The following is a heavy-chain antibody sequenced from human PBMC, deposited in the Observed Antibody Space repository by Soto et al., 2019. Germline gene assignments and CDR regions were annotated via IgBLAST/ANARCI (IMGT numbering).Heavy chain of an antibody. CDR1: GGSISSGGYY. CDR3: ARATRYSIVVVTDGGYGMDV. Sequence: PSETLSLTCTVSGGSISSGGYYWSWIRQHPGKGLEWIGYIYYSGSTYYNPSLKSRVTISVDTSKNQFSLKLSSVTAADTAVYYCARATRYSIVVVTDGGYGMDVWGQGTTVTVSS. D-gene: IGHD2-21*02. CDR2: IYYSGST. J-gene: IGHJ6*02. V-gene: IGHV4-31*03.